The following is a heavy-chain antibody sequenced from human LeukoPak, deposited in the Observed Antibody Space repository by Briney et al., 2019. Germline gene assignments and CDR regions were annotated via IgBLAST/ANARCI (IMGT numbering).Heavy chain of an antibody. CDR1: GGTFSSYA. CDR2: IIPIFGTA. V-gene: IGHV1-69*01. CDR3: ARIGPSSSGLGDY. Sequence: ASVKVSCKASGGTFSSYAISWVRQAPGQGLEWMGGIIPIFGTANYAQKFQGRVTITADESTSTAYMELSSLRSEDTAVYYCARIGPSSSGLGDYWGQGTLVTVSS. D-gene: IGHD6-6*01. J-gene: IGHJ4*02.